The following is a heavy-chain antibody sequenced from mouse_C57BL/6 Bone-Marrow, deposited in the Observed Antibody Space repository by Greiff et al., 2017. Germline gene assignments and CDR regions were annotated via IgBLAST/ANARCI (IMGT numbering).Heavy chain of an antibody. Sequence: VQLQQSGAELVRPGTSVKMSCKASGYTFTNYWIGWAKQRPGHGLEWIGDIYPGGGYTNYNEKFKGKATLTADKSSSTAYMQFSILTSEDSAIYYCARWYYGSSYDYAMDDWGQGTSVTVSS. CDR1: GYTFTNYW. J-gene: IGHJ4*01. CDR3: ARWYYGSSYDYAMDD. D-gene: IGHD1-1*01. CDR2: IYPGGGYT. V-gene: IGHV1-63*01.